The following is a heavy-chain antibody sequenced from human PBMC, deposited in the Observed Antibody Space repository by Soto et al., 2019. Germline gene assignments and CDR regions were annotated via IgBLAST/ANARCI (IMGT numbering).Heavy chain of an antibody. CDR1: GFTFSGSA. D-gene: IGHD4-4*01. V-gene: IGHV3-73*01. CDR3: TRLGPNSNSVEETTERRITGRYYYYYYGMDV. Sequence: GGSLRLSCAASGFTFSGSAMHWVRQASGKGLEWVGRIRSKANSYATAYAASVKGRFTISRDDSKNTAYLQMNSLKTEDTAVYYCTRLGPNSNSVEETTERRITGRYYYYYYGMDVWGQGTTVTVSS. J-gene: IGHJ6*02. CDR2: IRSKANSYAT.